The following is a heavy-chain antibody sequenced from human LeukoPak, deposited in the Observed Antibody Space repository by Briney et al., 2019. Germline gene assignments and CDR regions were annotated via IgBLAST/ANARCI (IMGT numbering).Heavy chain of an antibody. V-gene: IGHV3-21*01. D-gene: IGHD1-26*01. CDR1: GFTFSNAW. CDR2: ITTSSTYT. Sequence: GGSLRLSCAASGFTFSNAWMSWVRQAPGKGLEWVSSITTSSTYTFYADSVKGRFTISRDNAKNSLYLQMNSLRAEDTAVYYCARDPYSGSYGDSYYYYMDVWGKGTTVTISS. J-gene: IGHJ6*03. CDR3: ARDPYSGSYGDSYYYYMDV.